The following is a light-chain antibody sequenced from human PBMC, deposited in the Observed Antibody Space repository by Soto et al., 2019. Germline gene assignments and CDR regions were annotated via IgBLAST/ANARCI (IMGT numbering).Light chain of an antibody. CDR1: QNGGND. CDR3: QQRSNWPPT. CDR2: SAS. Sequence: EIGLTQSPATLSLSPGERATLACRASQNGGNDLGWYHQNRGQAPRLLIYSASNSATGIPARFSGSGSGTDFTLTISSLEPEDFAAYYCQQRSNWPPTFGGGTKVEIK. J-gene: IGKJ4*01. V-gene: IGKV3-11*01.